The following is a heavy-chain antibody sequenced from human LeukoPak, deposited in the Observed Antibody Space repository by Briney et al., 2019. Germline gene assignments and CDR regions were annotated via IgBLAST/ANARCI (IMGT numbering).Heavy chain of an antibody. V-gene: IGHV7-4-1*02. J-gene: IGHJ3*02. CDR3: AREILRFDI. CDR2: TNTDCDSR. Sequence: AAVNVSFKSSGYGFNIRGMNWVRQAPGQGLEWMGWTNTDCDSRTYSHAVTVRGGFSFYSAVSTAYLQISNLMPEDTAKSYCAREILRFDIWGQGTMVIVSS. CDR1: GYGFNIRG.